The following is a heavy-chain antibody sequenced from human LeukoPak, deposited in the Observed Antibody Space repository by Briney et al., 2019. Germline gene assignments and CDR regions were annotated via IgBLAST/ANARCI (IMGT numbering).Heavy chain of an antibody. CDR1: GYILTDYY. D-gene: IGHD6-19*01. CDR2: INPNSGGT. J-gene: IGHJ4*02. Sequence: ASVKVSCKASGYILTDYYIHWVRQAPGQGLEWMGWINPNSGGTNYAQKFQGRVTMTRDTSISTAYMELSRLRSDDTAVFYCATSSGWKSNIDYWGQGTLVTVSS. V-gene: IGHV1-2*02. CDR3: ATSSGWKSNIDY.